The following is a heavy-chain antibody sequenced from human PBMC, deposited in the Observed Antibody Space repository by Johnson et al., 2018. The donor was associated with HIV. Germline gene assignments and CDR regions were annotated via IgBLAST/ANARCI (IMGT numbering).Heavy chain of an antibody. Sequence: QVQLVESGGGEVQPGRSLRLSCAASGFTFSGYGMHWVRQPPGKGLEWVAVISYDGNNQYYADSVKGRFTIYRDNSKNTLYLQMNSLKTEDTAVYYCARDLGWLEGTHDAFDIWGQGTLVTVSS. V-gene: IGHV3-30*03. CDR1: GFTFSGYG. CDR3: ARDLGWLEGTHDAFDI. CDR2: ISYDGNNQ. J-gene: IGHJ3*02. D-gene: IGHD6-19*01.